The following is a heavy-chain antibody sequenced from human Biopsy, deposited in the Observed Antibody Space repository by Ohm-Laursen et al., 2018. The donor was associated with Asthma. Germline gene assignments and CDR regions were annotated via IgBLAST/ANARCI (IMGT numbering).Heavy chain of an antibody. V-gene: IGHV4-31*03. CDR3: ARWGSFGFDY. CDR2: IYYSGST. CDR1: GGSISSGGYC. J-gene: IGHJ4*02. Sequence: TLSLTCTVSGGSISSGGYCWSWIRQHPGRGLEWIGYIYYSGSTYYNPSLKSRVTISVDTSKNQFSLNLSSVTAADTAVYYCARWGSFGFDYWGQGTLVTVSS. D-gene: IGHD7-27*01.